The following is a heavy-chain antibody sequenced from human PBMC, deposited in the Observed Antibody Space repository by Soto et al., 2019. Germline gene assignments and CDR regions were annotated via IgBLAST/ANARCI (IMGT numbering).Heavy chain of an antibody. CDR2: IIPILGIA. D-gene: IGHD4-17*01. CDR3: ARVPTVTNAFDI. Sequence: ASVKVSCKASGGTFSSYTISWVRQAPGQGLEWMGRIIPILGIANYAQKFQGRVTITADKSTSTAYMELSSLRSEDTAVYYCARVPTVTNAFDIWGQGTMVTVSS. V-gene: IGHV1-69*02. CDR1: GGTFSSYT. J-gene: IGHJ3*02.